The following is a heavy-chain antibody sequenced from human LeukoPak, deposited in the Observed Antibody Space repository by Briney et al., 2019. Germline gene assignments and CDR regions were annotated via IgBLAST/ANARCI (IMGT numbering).Heavy chain of an antibody. CDR1: GGTFSSYA. D-gene: IGHD5-18*01. Sequence: ASVKVSCKASGGTFSSYAISWVRQAPGQGLEWMGGIIPIFGTANYAQKFQGRVTITTDESTSTAYMELSSLRSEDTAVYYCARDARGYSYGYYYYYYYMDVWGKGTTVTVSS. J-gene: IGHJ6*03. CDR3: ARDARGYSYGYYYYYYYMDV. CDR2: IIPIFGTA. V-gene: IGHV1-69*05.